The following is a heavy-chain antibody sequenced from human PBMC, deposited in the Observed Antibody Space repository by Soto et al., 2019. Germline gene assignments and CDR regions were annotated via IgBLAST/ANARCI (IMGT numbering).Heavy chain of an antibody. V-gene: IGHV1-18*01. CDR1: GYTFTSYG. D-gene: IGHD6-13*01. CDR3: ARATRIAAAYWFDP. CDR2: ISAYNGNT. Sequence: ASVKVSCKASGYTFTSYGISWVRQAPGQGLEWMGWISAYNGNTNYAQKLQGRVTMTTDTSTSTAYMELRSLRSDDTAVYYCARATRIAAAYWFDPWGQGTLVTVSS. J-gene: IGHJ5*02.